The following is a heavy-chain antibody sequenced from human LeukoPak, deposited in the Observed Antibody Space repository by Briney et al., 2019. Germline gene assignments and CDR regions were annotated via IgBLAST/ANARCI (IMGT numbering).Heavy chain of an antibody. CDR2: ISAYNGNT. J-gene: IGHJ6*03. CDR3: ARVNTIFGVVIPSTPYYYYYMDV. CDR1: GYTFTSYG. V-gene: IGHV1-18*01. Sequence: ASVKVSCKASGYTFTSYGISWVRQASGQGLEWMGWISAYNGNTNYAQKLQGRVTMTTDTSTSTAYMELRSLRSDDTAVYYCARVNTIFGVVIPSTPYYYYYMDVWGKGTTVTVSS. D-gene: IGHD3-3*01.